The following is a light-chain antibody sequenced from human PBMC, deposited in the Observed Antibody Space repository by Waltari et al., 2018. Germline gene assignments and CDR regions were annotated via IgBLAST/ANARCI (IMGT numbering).Light chain of an antibody. CDR1: KSVTSN. Sequence: IVLTQSPATLSVSPGESAIISCRANKSVTSNLAWYQQKPGQAPRLLIYDASTRATSIPARFRGSGSGTEFTLTISSLQSEDSATYYCQQYNRWPPITFGQGTRLEIK. CDR2: DAS. J-gene: IGKJ5*01. V-gene: IGKV3-15*01. CDR3: QQYNRWPPIT.